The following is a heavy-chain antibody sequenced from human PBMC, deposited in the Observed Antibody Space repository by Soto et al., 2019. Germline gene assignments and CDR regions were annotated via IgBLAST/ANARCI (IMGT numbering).Heavy chain of an antibody. CDR1: GFTFDDYA. D-gene: IGHD3-9*01. V-gene: IGHV3-9*01. Sequence: EVQLVESGGGLVQPGRSLRLSCAASGFTFDDYAMDWVRQAPGKGLEWVSGISWNSGSIGYADSVKGRFTISRDNAKNSLYLQMNSLRAEDTALYYCAKDLYDILTGPTDYWGQGTLVTVSS. J-gene: IGHJ4*02. CDR3: AKDLYDILTGPTDY. CDR2: ISWNSGSI.